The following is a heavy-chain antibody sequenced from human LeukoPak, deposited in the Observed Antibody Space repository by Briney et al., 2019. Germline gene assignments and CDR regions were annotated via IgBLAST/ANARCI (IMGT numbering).Heavy chain of an antibody. J-gene: IGHJ2*01. CDR3: ARTNGQWLGWYFDL. CDR1: GFTFSSYW. Sequence: PGGSLRLSCAASGFTFSSYWMSWVRQAPGKGLEWVANIKQDGSEKYYVDSVKGRFTISRDNAKNSLYLQMNSLRAEDTAVYYCARTNGQWLGWYFDLWGRGTLVTVSS. CDR2: IKQDGSEK. D-gene: IGHD6-19*01. V-gene: IGHV3-7*01.